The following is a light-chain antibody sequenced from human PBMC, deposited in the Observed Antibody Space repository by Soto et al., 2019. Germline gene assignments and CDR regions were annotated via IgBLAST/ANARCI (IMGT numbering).Light chain of an antibody. CDR3: QQYNNWLYT. CDR2: LAS. J-gene: IGKJ2*01. Sequence: DIQMTQSPSTLSASVGDRVTITCRASQSIDNWLAWFQQKPGKAPKVLIYLASNLEGGVPSRFSGSRSGTEFTLTISSLQSDDFATYYCQQYNNWLYTFGQGTKLEIK. V-gene: IGKV1-5*03. CDR1: QSIDNW.